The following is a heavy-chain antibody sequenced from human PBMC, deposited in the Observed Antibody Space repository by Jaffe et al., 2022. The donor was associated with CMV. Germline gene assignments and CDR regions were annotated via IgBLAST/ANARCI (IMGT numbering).Heavy chain of an antibody. Sequence: QVQLQQWGAGLLKPSETLSLTCAVYGGSFSGYYWSWIRQPPGKGLEWIGEINHSGSTNYNPSLKSRVTISVDTSKNQFSLKLSSVTAADTAVYYCARAPIWGRGGPLTTYYYYMDVWGKGTTVTVSS. J-gene: IGHJ6*03. CDR2: INHSGST. CDR1: GGSFSGYY. CDR3: ARAPIWGRGGPLTTYYYYMDV. V-gene: IGHV4-34*01. D-gene: IGHD3-16*01.